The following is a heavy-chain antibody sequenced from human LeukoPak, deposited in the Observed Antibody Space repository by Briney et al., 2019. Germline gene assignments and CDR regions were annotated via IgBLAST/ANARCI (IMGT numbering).Heavy chain of an antibody. V-gene: IGHV4-59*01. CDR2: IYYSGST. CDR1: GGSICSYY. D-gene: IGHD1-26*01. Sequence: PSETLSLTCTVSGGSICSYYWSWIRQPPGKGLEWIGYIYYSGSTNYNPSLKSRVTISVDTSKNQFSLKLSSVTAADTAVYYCARDNWGATDYWGQGTLVTVSS. CDR3: ARDNWGATDY. J-gene: IGHJ4*02.